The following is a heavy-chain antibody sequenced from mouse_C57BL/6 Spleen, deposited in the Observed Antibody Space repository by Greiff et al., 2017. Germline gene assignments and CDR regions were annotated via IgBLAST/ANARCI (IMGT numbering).Heavy chain of an antibody. CDR2: IDPSDSYT. V-gene: IGHV1-69*01. D-gene: IGHD1-1*01. J-gene: IGHJ4*01. Sequence: QVQLQQPGAELVMPGASVKLSCKASGYTFTSYWMHWVKQRPGQGLEWIGEIDPSDSYTNYNQKFKGKSTLTVDKSSSTAYMQLSSLTSEDSAVYYCAITTVVAVDYYYAMDYWGQGTSVTVSS. CDR1: GYTFTSYW. CDR3: AITTVVAVDYYYAMDY.